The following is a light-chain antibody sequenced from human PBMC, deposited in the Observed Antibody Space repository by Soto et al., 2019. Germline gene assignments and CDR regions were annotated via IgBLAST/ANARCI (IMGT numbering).Light chain of an antibody. V-gene: IGKV3-15*01. Sequence: EIVMTQSPATLSVSPGERATLSCRASQSVSSNLAWYQQKPGQAPRLLIYGASTRATGIPASFSGSGFGKEFTLTISSLQSEDFAVYYCQQYNNWPRTFGQGTKVEIK. CDR2: GAS. CDR1: QSVSSN. CDR3: QQYNNWPRT. J-gene: IGKJ1*01.